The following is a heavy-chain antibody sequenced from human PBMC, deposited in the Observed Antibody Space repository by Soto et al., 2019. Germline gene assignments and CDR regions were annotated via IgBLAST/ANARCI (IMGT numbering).Heavy chain of an antibody. CDR2: IYWDDDK. D-gene: IGHD1-1*01. V-gene: IGHV2-5*02. CDR1: GFSLSTSGVG. CDR3: AHRRHGMERLDAFDI. Sequence: QITLKESGPTLVKPTQTLTLTCTFSGFSLSTSGVGVGWIRQPPGKALEWLALIYWDDDKRYSPSLKSRLTIXXDXSXXQVVLTMTNMDPVDTATYYCAHRRHGMERLDAFDIWGQGTMVTVSS. J-gene: IGHJ3*02.